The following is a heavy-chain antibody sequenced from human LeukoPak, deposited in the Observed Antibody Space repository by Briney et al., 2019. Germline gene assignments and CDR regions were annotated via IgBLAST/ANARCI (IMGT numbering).Heavy chain of an antibody. D-gene: IGHD3-10*01. J-gene: IGHJ4*02. CDR2: ISSSSSYI. CDR3: ARKGGWLTSYFDY. Sequence: GGSLRLSCAASGFTFSSYSMNWVRQAPGKGLEWVSSISSSSSYIYYADSVKGRFTISRDNAKNSLYLQMNSLRAEDTALYYCARKGGWLTSYFDYWGQGTLVTVSS. V-gene: IGHV3-21*04. CDR1: GFTFSSYS.